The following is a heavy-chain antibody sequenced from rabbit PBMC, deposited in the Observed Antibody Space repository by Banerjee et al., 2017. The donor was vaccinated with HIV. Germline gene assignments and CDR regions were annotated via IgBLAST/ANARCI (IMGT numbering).Heavy chain of an antibody. D-gene: IGHD4-2*01. V-gene: IGHV1S45*01. Sequence: QEQLVESGGGLVQPGGSLKLSCKASGFSFSSSYYMCWVRQTPEKGLEWIACIYTGSSGSTYFASWAKGRFTISKTSSTTVTLQMTSLTAADTATYFCARKYAGYAGYNYGDYLHLWGQGTLVTVS. CDR3: ARKYAGYAGYNYGDYLHL. J-gene: IGHJ4*01. CDR2: IYTGSSGST. CDR1: GFSFSSSYY.